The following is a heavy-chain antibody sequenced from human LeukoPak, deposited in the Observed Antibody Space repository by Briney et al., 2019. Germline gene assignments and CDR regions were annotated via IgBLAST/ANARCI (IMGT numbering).Heavy chain of an antibody. J-gene: IGHJ4*02. CDR2: ISSNGATT. CDR1: GFTFSSSA. V-gene: IGHV3-64*02. CDR3: ARGREGAYSYVDY. Sequence: GGSLRLSCAASGFTFSSSAMHWVRQAPGKGLEYVSAISSNGATTYYADSVKGRFIISRDIYKNTLYLQMGSLRAEDMGVYYCARGREGAYSYVDYWGQGTLVTVSS. D-gene: IGHD5-18*01.